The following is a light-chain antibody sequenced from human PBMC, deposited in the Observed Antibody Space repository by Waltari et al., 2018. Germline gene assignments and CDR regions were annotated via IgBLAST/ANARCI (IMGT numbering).Light chain of an antibody. Sequence: EIVMTQSPATLSVSPGERATLSCRASQIVTTNLAWYQQKPGQAPRLLIYGASTRATGIPARFSVSGSGTDFTLTIISLQSEDFAVYFCQQYNDWPPRDTFGQGTKLQIK. CDR3: QQYNDWPPRDT. J-gene: IGKJ2*01. V-gene: IGKV3-15*01. CDR1: QIVTTN. CDR2: GAS.